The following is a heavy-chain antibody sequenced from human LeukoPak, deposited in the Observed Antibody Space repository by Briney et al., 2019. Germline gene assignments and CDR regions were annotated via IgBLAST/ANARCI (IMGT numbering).Heavy chain of an antibody. CDR1: GASLNGHY. CDR3: ARNFGAAGRFLFDY. CDR2: GSDVGGT. D-gene: IGHD6-13*01. J-gene: IGHJ4*02. Sequence: SETLSLTCAVYGASLNGHYWSWIRQPPGKGLEWIGEGSDVGGTKYNPSLKSRVTISADTSKNQFSLKLSSVTAADTAVYYCARNFGAAGRFLFDYWGQGTLVTVSS. V-gene: IGHV4-34*01.